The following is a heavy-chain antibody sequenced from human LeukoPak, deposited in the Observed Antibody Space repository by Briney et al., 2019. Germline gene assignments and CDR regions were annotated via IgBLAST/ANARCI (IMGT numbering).Heavy chain of an antibody. Sequence: GGSLRLSCAASGFTFSIYAMSWVRQSPGKGLEWVSSITAGGTTTYYEDSVKGRFTISRDNSKSTLYLQMNSLSAEDTALYYCAKDLPIFTWGQGTLVAVSS. CDR1: GFTFSIYA. CDR3: AKDLPIFT. D-gene: IGHD3-3*01. J-gene: IGHJ4*02. CDR2: ITAGGTTT. V-gene: IGHV3-23*01.